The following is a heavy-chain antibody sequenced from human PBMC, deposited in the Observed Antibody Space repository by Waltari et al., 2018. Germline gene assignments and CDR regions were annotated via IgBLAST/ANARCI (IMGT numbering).Heavy chain of an antibody. CDR1: GYTFTSYD. J-gene: IGHJ3*02. CDR2: MNPNTVNT. V-gene: IGHV1-8*03. D-gene: IGHD3-9*01. Sequence: QVQLVQSGAEVKKPGASVKVSCKASGYTFTSYDINWVRQATGHGLEWMGWMNPNTVNTGYAQKFQGRVTITRNTSISTAYMELSSLRSEDTVVYYCARGPDWAGSDAFDIWGQGTMVTVSS. CDR3: ARGPDWAGSDAFDI.